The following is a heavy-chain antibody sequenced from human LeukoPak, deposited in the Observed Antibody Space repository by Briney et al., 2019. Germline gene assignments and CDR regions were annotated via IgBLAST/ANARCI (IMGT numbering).Heavy chain of an antibody. CDR3: ARDKEYCTRTSCWTWFDP. J-gene: IGHJ5*02. D-gene: IGHD2-2*01. V-gene: IGHV4-61*02. CDR2: IYNSGST. Sequence: PSETLSLTCTVSGGSINSGSYYWSWIRQPAGKGLEWIGRIYNSGSTSYNPPLKSRVTISIDTSKNQFSLQLSLVTAADTAIYYCARDKEYCTRTSCWTWFDPWGQGTLVTVSS. CDR1: GGSINSGSYY.